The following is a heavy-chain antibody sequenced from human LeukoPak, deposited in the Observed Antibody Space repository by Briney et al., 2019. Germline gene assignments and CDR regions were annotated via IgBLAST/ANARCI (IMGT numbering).Heavy chain of an antibody. CDR1: GYSFTSNY. J-gene: IGHJ4*02. V-gene: IGHV1-46*01. CDR2: IYPRDGST. Sequence: VASVKVSCTASGYSFTSNYIHWVRQAPGQGLEWMGMIYPRDGSTSYAQKFQGRVTVTRDTSTSTVRMELSGLRSEDTAVYYCARDQEAFDYWGQGTLVTVSS. CDR3: ARDQEAFDY.